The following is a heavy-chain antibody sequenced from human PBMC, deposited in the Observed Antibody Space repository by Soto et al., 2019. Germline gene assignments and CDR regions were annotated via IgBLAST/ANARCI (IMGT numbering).Heavy chain of an antibody. CDR2: ISSSSSTI. J-gene: IGHJ6*03. CDR3: ARYEDYYYYMDV. D-gene: IGHD3-3*01. CDR1: GFTFSSDS. Sequence: PGGSLRLSCAASGFTFSSDSMNWVRQAPGKGLEWVSYISSSSSTIYYADSVKGRFTISRDNAKNSLYLQMNSLRAEDTAVYYCARYEDYYYYMDVWGKGTTVTVSS. V-gene: IGHV3-48*01.